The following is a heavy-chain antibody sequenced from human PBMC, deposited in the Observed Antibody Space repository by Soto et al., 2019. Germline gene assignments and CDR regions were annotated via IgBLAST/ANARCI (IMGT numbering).Heavy chain of an antibody. CDR1: GFIFSGTT. CDR3: TRAPDGNNADY. J-gene: IGHJ4*02. V-gene: IGHV3-73*02. D-gene: IGHD6-13*01. Sequence: EVQLVESGGDLVQPGGSLKLSCAASGFIFSGTTIHWVRQASGEGLEWAGRIRGRADNYATGYAASVKGRFTISRDDSKKTAYLQMNSLKTEDTAVYFCTRAPDGNNADYWGQGTLVTVSS. CDR2: IRGRADNYAT.